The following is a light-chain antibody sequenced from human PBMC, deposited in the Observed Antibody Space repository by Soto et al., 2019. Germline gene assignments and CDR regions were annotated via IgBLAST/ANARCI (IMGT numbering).Light chain of an antibody. J-gene: IGKJ1*01. CDR1: QTVSSN. CDR2: GAS. CDR3: QQYNNWPWT. Sequence: EFVLTQSPGTLSLSPGERATLSCRASQTVSSNLAWYQQKPGQPPRLLIYGASTRATGIPARFSGSGSGTEFTLTISSLQSEDFAVYYCQQYNNWPWTFGQGTKVDIK. V-gene: IGKV3-15*01.